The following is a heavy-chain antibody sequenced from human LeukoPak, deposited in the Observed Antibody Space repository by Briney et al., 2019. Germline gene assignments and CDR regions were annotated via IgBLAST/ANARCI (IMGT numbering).Heavy chain of an antibody. D-gene: IGHD3-16*01. J-gene: IGHJ4*02. CDR1: GYSFTSYW. CDR3: ARQRGDYDCFDY. Sequence: GESLKVSCKGCGYSFTSYWGGWVRQMRGKGLEWMGIIYPGDSDTRYSPSFQGQVTISADKSISTAYLQWSSLKASDTAMYYCARQRGDYDCFDYWGQGTLVTVSS. CDR2: IYPGDSDT. V-gene: IGHV5-51*01.